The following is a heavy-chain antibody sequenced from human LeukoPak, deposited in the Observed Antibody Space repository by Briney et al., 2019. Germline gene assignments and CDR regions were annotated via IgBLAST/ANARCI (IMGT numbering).Heavy chain of an antibody. V-gene: IGHV3-53*01. D-gene: IGHD3-10*01. Sequence: PGGSLRLSCAASGFTVSSNYMSWVRPAPGKGLEWVSVIYSGGSTYYEDSVKGRFTISRDNSKNTLYLQMNSLRAEDTAVYYCARAGSRARDYFDYWGQGTLVTVSS. CDR1: GFTVSSNY. CDR3: ARAGSRARDYFDY. J-gene: IGHJ4*02. CDR2: IYSGGST.